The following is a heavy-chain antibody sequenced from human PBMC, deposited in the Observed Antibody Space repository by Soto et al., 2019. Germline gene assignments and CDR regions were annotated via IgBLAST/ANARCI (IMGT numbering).Heavy chain of an antibody. J-gene: IGHJ6*02. CDR1: GFTFSSYS. CDR3: ARSNCGDCYSDDYYYYGMDV. D-gene: IGHD2-21*02. CDR2: ISSSSSTI. Sequence: GGSLRLSCAASGFTFSSYSMNWVRQAPGKGLEWVSYISSSSSTIYYADSVKGRFTISRDNAKNSLYLQMNSLRDEDTAVYYCARSNCGDCYSDDYYYYGMDVWGQGTTVTVSS. V-gene: IGHV3-48*02.